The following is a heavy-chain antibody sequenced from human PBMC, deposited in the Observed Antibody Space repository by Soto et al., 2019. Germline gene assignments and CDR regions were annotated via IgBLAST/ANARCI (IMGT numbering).Heavy chain of an antibody. CDR3: ARDRGYSSSWYSAVNWFDP. CDR2: IIPIFGTA. J-gene: IGHJ5*02. D-gene: IGHD6-13*01. V-gene: IGHV1-69*01. Sequence: QVQLVQSGAEVKKPGSSVKVSCKASGGTFSSYAIIWVRQAPGQGLEWMGGIIPIFGTANYAQKFQGRVTITADESTGTAYMELSSLRSEDTAVYYCARDRGYSSSWYSAVNWFDPWGQGTLVTVSS. CDR1: GGTFSSYA.